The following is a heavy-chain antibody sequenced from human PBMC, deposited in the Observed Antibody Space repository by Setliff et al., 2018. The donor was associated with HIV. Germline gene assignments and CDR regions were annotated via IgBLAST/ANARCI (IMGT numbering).Heavy chain of an antibody. CDR3: ARHKSQPYYFDY. CDR1: GGSISTYY. J-gene: IGHJ4*02. CDR2: IYYIGGT. V-gene: IGHV4-59*08. Sequence: PSETLSLTCTVSGGSISTYYWNWIRQSPGKGLEWIGYIYYIGGTNYNPSLNSRVTISVDTSKNQFSLKLSSVTAADTAVYYCARHKSQPYYFDYWGQGTLVTVSS.